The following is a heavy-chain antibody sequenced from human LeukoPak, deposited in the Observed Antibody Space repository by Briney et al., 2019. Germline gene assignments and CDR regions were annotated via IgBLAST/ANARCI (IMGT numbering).Heavy chain of an antibody. CDR2: INHSGST. V-gene: IGHV4-34*01. J-gene: IGHJ1*01. CDR3: ARGPLRSRYYDSSAQAGGYFQH. D-gene: IGHD3-22*01. CDR1: GFTFSSYS. Sequence: GSLRLSCAVSGFTFSSYSMNWIRQPPGKGLEWIGEINHSGSTNYNPSLKSRVTISVDTSKNQFSLKLSSVTAADTAVYYCARGPLRSRYYDSSAQAGGYFQHWGQGTLVTVSS.